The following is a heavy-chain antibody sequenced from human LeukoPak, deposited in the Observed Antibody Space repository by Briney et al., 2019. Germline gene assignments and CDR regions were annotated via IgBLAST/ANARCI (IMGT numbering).Heavy chain of an antibody. CDR2: INHSGST. J-gene: IGHJ4*02. Sequence: PSETLSLTCAVYGGSFSGYYWSWIRQPPGKGLEWIGEINHSGSTNYNPSLKSRVTISVDTSKNQFSLKLSSVTAADTAVYYCARWGYYDSSGYLVRDYFDYWGQGTLVTVSS. V-gene: IGHV4-34*01. CDR3: ARWGYYDSSGYLVRDYFDY. D-gene: IGHD3-22*01. CDR1: GGSFSGYY.